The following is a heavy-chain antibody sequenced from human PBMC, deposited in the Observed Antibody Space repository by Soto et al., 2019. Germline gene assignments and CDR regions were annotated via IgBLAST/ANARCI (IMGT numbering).Heavy chain of an antibody. CDR2: VSSSGNTI. J-gene: IGHJ3*02. Sequence: GGSLRLSCAASGFAFSDYYMSWIRQAPGKGLEWVSFVSSSGNTIYHADSVEGRFTISRDNAKNSLFLEMNSLGAQDTAMYFCARNRPAGDYDIWGQGTMVTVSS. CDR3: ARNRPAGDYDI. CDR1: GFAFSDYY. D-gene: IGHD2-21*01. V-gene: IGHV3-11*01.